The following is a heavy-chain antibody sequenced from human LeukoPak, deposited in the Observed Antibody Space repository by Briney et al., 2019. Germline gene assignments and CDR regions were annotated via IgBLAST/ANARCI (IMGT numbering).Heavy chain of an antibody. Sequence: GRSLRLSSAASGFTLTYYAMHWVRQAPGKGLEWVAVTSYDGNKKYYADSVKGRFTISRDSSKNTLYLQLSSLRAEDTAVHYCARSSYDYGGIEGPFDYWGQGTLVTVSS. CDR2: TSYDGNKK. CDR1: GFTLTYYA. CDR3: ARSSYDYGGIEGPFDY. D-gene: IGHD4-23*01. V-gene: IGHV3-30*15. J-gene: IGHJ4*02.